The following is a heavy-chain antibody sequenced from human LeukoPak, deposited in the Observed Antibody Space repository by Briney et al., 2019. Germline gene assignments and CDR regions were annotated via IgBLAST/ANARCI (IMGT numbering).Heavy chain of an antibody. V-gene: IGHV3-23*01. CDR1: GFTFSSNY. CDR3: AKGLAAAGPFDY. Sequence: PGGSLRLSCAASGFTFSSNYMSWVRQAPGKGLEWVSAISGSGGSTYYADSVKGRFTISRDNSKNTLYLQMNSLRAEDTAVYYCAKGLAAAGPFDYWGQGTLVTVSS. J-gene: IGHJ4*02. CDR2: ISGSGGST. D-gene: IGHD6-13*01.